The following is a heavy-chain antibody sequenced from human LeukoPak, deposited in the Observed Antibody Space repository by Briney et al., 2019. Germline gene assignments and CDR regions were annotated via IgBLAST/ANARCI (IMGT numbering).Heavy chain of an antibody. V-gene: IGHV4-34*01. D-gene: IGHD3-3*01. CDR3: ARGQYYDFWSGPRNFDY. CDR2: INHSGST. Sequence: SETLSLTCAVYGGSFSGYYWSWIRQPPGKGLEWIGEINHSGSTNYNPSLKSRVTTSVDTSKNQFSLKLSSVTAADTAVYYCARGQYYDFWSGPRNFDYWGQGTLVTVSS. J-gene: IGHJ4*02. CDR1: GGSFSGYY.